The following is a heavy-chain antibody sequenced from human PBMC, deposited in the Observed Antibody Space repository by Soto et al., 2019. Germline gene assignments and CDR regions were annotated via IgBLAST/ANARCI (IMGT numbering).Heavy chain of an antibody. CDR3: TRDGRYMYGQDRGFDY. D-gene: IGHD5-18*01. V-gene: IGHV3-49*03. CDR1: GFTFGDYA. Sequence: AAGFTFGDYAMSWFRQAPGKGLEWVGFIRSKAYGGTTEYAASVIGRFTVSRDDSKSIAYLQMNSLKTEDTAVYFCTRDGRYMYGQDRGFDYWGQGTLVTVSS. CDR2: IRSKAYGGTT. J-gene: IGHJ4*02.